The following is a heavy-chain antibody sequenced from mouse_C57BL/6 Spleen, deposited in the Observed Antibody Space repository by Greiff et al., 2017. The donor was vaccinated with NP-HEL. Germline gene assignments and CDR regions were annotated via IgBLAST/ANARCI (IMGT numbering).Heavy chain of an antibody. J-gene: IGHJ4*01. CDR1: GYTFTSYG. Sequence: VMLVESGAELARPGASVKLSCKASGYTFTSYGISWVKQRTGQGLEWIGEIYPRSGNTYYNEKFKGKATLTADKSSSTAYMELRSLTSEDSAVYFCARADDGYYAMDYWGQGTSVTVSS. D-gene: IGHD2-3*01. V-gene: IGHV1-81*01. CDR2: IYPRSGNT. CDR3: ARADDGYYAMDY.